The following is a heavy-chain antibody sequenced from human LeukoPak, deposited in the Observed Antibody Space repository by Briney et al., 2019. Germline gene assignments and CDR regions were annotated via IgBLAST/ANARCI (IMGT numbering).Heavy chain of an antibody. CDR2: IYYSENT. CDR1: GGSINTANYY. CDR3: ARQRADYYYYYVDV. J-gene: IGHJ6*03. V-gene: IGHV4-39*01. Sequence: SETLSLTCTVSGGSINTANYYWGWLRQPPGKGLEWIGSIYYSENTYDNPSLKSRVTISIETSKNQFSLRLSSVTASDTAVYYCARQRADYYYYYVDVWGEGTTVAVS.